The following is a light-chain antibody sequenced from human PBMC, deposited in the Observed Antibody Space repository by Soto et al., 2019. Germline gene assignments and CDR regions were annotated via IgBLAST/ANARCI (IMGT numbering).Light chain of an antibody. CDR3: QQFGSSPRT. CDR1: QSVSSTY. Sequence: EVVLTQSPATLSLSPGERATLSFRASQSVSSTYLAWYQQKPGQAPRLLIYGASSRATGIPDRFSGSGSGKDFTLTINRLEPEDVAVYYCQQFGSSPRTGGQGTKGDIK. CDR2: GAS. V-gene: IGKV3-20*01. J-gene: IGKJ1*01.